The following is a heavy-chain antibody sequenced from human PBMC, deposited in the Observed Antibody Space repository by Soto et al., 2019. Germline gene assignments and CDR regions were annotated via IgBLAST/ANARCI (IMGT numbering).Heavy chain of an antibody. CDR3: GRVMIGTSRHTDSDY. J-gene: IGHJ4*02. D-gene: IGHD2-2*01. CDR1: GASISSRDYY. CDR2: IDYNGVT. V-gene: IGHV4-39*01. Sequence: SETLSLTCSVSGASISSRDYYWGWIRQTPGKGLEWIGNIDYNGVTYNNPSLKRRVTVSKDTSKNQFSLKVASVTAADTAIYYCGRVMIGTSRHTDSDYWGQGTQVTVSS.